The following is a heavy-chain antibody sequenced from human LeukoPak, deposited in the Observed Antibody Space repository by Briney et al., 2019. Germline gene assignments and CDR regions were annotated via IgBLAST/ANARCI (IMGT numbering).Heavy chain of an antibody. CDR2: INHSGST. J-gene: IGHJ5*02. D-gene: IGHD3-9*01. CDR3: ARTVDGP. V-gene: IGHV4-34*01. CDR1: GGSFSGYY. Sequence: PSETLSLTCAVYGGSFSGYYWSWIRQPPGKGLEWIGEINHSGSTNYNPSLKSRVTISVDTSKNQFSLKLSSVTAADTAVYYRARTVDGPWGQGTLVTVSS.